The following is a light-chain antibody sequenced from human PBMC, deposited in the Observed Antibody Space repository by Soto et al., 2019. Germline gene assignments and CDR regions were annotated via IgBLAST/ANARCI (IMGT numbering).Light chain of an antibody. CDR1: QRISSW. CDR2: KAS. V-gene: IGKV1-5*03. J-gene: IGKJ1*01. CDR3: QQYKTYPWT. Sequence: DIQMTQSPSTLSASVGDRVTITCRASQRISSWLAWYQQKPGKAPKLLIYKASNLESGVPSRFSGGGSGTEFTLTISSLQPDDFATYYCQQYKTYPWTFGQGTKAEIK.